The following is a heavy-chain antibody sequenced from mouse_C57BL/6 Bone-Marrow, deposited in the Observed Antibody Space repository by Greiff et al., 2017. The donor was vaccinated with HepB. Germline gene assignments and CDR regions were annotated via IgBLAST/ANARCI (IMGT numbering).Heavy chain of an antibody. J-gene: IGHJ2*01. CDR2: ISDGGSYT. V-gene: IGHV5-4*01. Sequence: EVQRVESGGGLVKPGGSLKLSCAASGFTFSSYAMSWVRQTPEKRLEWVATISDGGSYTYYPDNVKGRFTISRDNAKNNLYLQMSHLKSEDTAMYYCARDQGYGNYYYFDYWGQGSTLTVSS. CDR3: ARDQGYGNYYYFDY. D-gene: IGHD2-10*02. CDR1: GFTFSSYA.